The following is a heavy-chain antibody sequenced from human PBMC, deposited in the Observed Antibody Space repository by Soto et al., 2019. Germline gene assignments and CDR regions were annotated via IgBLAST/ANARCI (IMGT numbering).Heavy chain of an antibody. Sequence: GASVKVSCKASGYTFTSYGISWVRQAPGQGLEWMGWISAYNGSTNYAQKLQGRVTMTTDTSTSTAYMELRSLRSDDTAVYYCAGYSSGWYWFDPWGQGTLVTVSS. CDR1: GYTFTSYG. CDR2: ISAYNGST. CDR3: AGYSSGWYWFDP. D-gene: IGHD6-19*01. J-gene: IGHJ5*02. V-gene: IGHV1-18*01.